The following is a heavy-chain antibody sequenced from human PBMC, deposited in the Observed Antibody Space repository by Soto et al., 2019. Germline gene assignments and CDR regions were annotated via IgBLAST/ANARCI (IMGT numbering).Heavy chain of an antibody. V-gene: IGHV1-18*01. CDR1: GYTFTSYG. CDR3: AKDGIAARLSY. Sequence: ASVKVSCKASGYTFTSYGISWVRQAPGQGLEWMGWISAYNGNTNYAQKLQGRVTMTTDNSKNTLYLQMNSLRAEDTAVYYCAKDGIAARLSYWGQGTLVTVSP. D-gene: IGHD6-6*01. CDR2: ISAYNGNT. J-gene: IGHJ4*02.